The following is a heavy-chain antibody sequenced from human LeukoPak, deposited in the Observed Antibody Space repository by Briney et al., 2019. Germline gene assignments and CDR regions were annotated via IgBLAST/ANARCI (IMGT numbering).Heavy chain of an antibody. CDR3: ARESMYSSSWAIDY. CDR1: GGSISSYY. CDR2: IYYSGST. Sequence: PSETLSLTCTVSGGSISSYYWSWIRQPPGKGLEWIGYIYYSGSTNYNPSLKSRVTMSVDTSKNQFSLKLSSVTAADTAVYYCARESMYSSSWAIDYWGQGTLVTVSS. J-gene: IGHJ4*02. D-gene: IGHD6-13*01. V-gene: IGHV4-59*12.